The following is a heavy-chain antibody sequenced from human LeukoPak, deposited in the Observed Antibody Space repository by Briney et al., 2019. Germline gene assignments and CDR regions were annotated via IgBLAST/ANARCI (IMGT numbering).Heavy chain of an antibody. CDR2: IYYSGST. J-gene: IGHJ5*02. CDR1: GGSISSYY. V-gene: IGHV4-59*01. CDR3: ARGLTLAVAGFDP. D-gene: IGHD6-19*01. Sequence: PSETLSLTCTVSGGSISSYYWSRIRQPPGKGLEWIGYIYYSGSTNYNPSLKSRVTISVDTSKNQFSLKLSSVTAADTAVYYCARGLTLAVAGFDPWGQGTLVTVSS.